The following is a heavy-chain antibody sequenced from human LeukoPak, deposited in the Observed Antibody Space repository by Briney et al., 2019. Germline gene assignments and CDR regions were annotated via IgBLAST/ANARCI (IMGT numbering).Heavy chain of an antibody. Sequence: SETLSLTCTVSGDSISSYYWSWIRQPPGKGLEWIGYIYYSGSTNTNPSLKSRVTISIDTSKNQFSLKLSSVTAADTAVYYCASGIAVAGKKHAFDIWGQGTMVTVSS. CDR1: GDSISSYY. V-gene: IGHV4-59*12. CDR2: IYYSGST. CDR3: ASGIAVAGKKHAFDI. D-gene: IGHD6-19*01. J-gene: IGHJ3*02.